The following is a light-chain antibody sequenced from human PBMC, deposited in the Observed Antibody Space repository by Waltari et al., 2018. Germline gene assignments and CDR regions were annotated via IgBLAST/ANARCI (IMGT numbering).Light chain of an antibody. Sequence: EIVLTQSPGTLSLSPGERATLPCRASQSISSNYLSWYQHKPGQAPRLLSYGASRRATGIPDRFSGSGSGTDFTLTISRLEPEDFAVYFCQQYGGSPPMYTFGQGTKLEIK. CDR1: QSISSNY. CDR3: QQYGGSPPMYT. J-gene: IGKJ2*01. CDR2: GAS. V-gene: IGKV3-20*01.